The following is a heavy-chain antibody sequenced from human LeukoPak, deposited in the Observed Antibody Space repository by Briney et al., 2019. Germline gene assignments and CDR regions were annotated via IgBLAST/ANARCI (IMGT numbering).Heavy chain of an antibody. Sequence: SETLSLTCTVSGGSISSGDYYWSWIRQHPGKGLEWIGYIYYSGSTYYNPSLKSRVTISVDTSKNQFSLKLSSVTAADTAVYYCARAYSNYYDSSGYFDYWGQGALVTVSS. CDR2: IYYSGST. CDR1: GGSISSGDYY. CDR3: ARAYSNYYDSSGYFDY. V-gene: IGHV4-31*03. J-gene: IGHJ4*02. D-gene: IGHD3-22*01.